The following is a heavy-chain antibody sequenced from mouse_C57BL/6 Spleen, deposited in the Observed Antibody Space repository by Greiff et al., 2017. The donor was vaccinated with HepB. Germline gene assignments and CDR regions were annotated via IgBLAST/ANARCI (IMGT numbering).Heavy chain of an antibody. CDR3: TQDYDYWFAY. V-gene: IGHV1-15*01. D-gene: IGHD2-4*01. Sequence: QVQLQQSGAELVRPGASVTLSCKASGYTFTDYEMHWVKQTPVHGLEWIGAIDPETGGTAYNQKFKGKAILTADKSSSTAYMELRSLTSEDSAVYYCTQDYDYWFAYWGQGTLVTVSA. J-gene: IGHJ3*01. CDR2: IDPETGGT. CDR1: GYTFTDYE.